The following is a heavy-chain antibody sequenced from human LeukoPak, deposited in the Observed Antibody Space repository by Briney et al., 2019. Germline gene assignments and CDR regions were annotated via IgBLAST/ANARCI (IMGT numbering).Heavy chain of an antibody. V-gene: IGHV4-39*01. J-gene: IGHJ4*02. CDR3: ARLLYDSRGYYYFDY. CDR2: IYYSGST. Sequence: PSETLSLTCSVSGGSISSRSHYWGWIRQPPGKGLEWIGSIYYSGSTYDNPSLKSRVTISVDTSKNQFSLKLSSATAADTAVYYCARLLYDSRGYYYFDYWGQGTLVTVSS. CDR1: GGSISSRSHY. D-gene: IGHD3-22*01.